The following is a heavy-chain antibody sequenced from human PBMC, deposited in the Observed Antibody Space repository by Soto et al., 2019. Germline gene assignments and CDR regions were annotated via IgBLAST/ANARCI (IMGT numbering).Heavy chain of an antibody. CDR1: GFRFNSYA. V-gene: IGHV3-23*01. J-gene: IGHJ5*02. CDR2: ISGSGYKT. CDR3: AKGRYFESSVGCANL. D-gene: IGHD3-9*01. Sequence: EVQLLESGGGFLQPGGSQRLSCVASGFRFNSYAMSWVRQTPDKGLEWVAAISGSGYKTDYAQSVQGRFTISRDNSKSTVFLQMNSLRAEDSAIYYCAKGRYFESSVGCANLWGQGTLVTVAS.